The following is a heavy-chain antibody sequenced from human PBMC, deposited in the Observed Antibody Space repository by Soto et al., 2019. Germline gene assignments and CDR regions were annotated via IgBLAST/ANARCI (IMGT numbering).Heavy chain of an antibody. D-gene: IGHD6-13*01. J-gene: IGHJ5*02. Sequence: EVQLVESGGGLVQPGRSLRLSCAASGFTFDDYAMHWVRQAPGKGLEWVSGISWNSGSIGYADSVKGRFTISRDNAKNSLYLQMNSLRAEDTALYYCAKVYGSSWYYHKGFDPWGQGTLVTVSS. CDR1: GFTFDDYA. CDR2: ISWNSGSI. V-gene: IGHV3-9*01. CDR3: AKVYGSSWYYHKGFDP.